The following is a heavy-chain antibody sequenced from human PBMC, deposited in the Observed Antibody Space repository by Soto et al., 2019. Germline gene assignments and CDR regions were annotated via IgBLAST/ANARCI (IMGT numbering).Heavy chain of an antibody. D-gene: IGHD1-20*01. J-gene: IGHJ4*02. CDR3: ARFLTPGFSFDY. CDR1: GGTFSSYA. CDR2: IIPIFGTA. V-gene: IGHV1-69*13. Sequence: SVKVSCKASGGTFSSYAISWVRQAPGQGLEWMGGIIPIFGTANYAQKFQGRVTITADESTSTAYMELSSLRSEDTAVYYCARFLTPGFSFDYWGQGTLVTVSS.